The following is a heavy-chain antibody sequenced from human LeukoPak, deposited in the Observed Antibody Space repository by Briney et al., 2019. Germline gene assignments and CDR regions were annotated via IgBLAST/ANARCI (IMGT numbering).Heavy chain of an antibody. CDR1: GFTFSSYS. J-gene: IGHJ4*02. CDR2: ISSSSSYI. V-gene: IGHV3-21*01. CDR3: ARVAARSRSSALGY. Sequence: GGSLRLSCAASGFTFSSYSMNWVRQAPGKGLEWVSSISSSSSYIYYADSVKGRFTISRDNAKNSLYLQMNSLRAEDTAVYYCARVAARSRSSALGYWGQGTLVTVSS. D-gene: IGHD6-6*01.